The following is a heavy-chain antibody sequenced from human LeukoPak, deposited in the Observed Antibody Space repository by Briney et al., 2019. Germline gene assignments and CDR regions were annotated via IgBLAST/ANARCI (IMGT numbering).Heavy chain of an antibody. CDR3: AKDTHQWPVSGGYDY. CDR1: GFTFDDYT. D-gene: IGHD6-19*01. Sequence: GGSLRLSCAASGFTFDDYTMHWVRQAPGKGLEWVSLISWDGGSTYYADSVKGRFTISRDNSKNSLYLQMNSLRTEDTALYYCAKDTHQWPVSGGYDYWGQGTLVTVSS. CDR2: ISWDGGST. J-gene: IGHJ4*02. V-gene: IGHV3-43*01.